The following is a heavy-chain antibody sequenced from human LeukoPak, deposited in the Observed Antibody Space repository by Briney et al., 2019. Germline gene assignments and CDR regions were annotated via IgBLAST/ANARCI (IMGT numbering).Heavy chain of an antibody. J-gene: IGHJ2*01. CDR3: ATDLAGAANYWFFDL. D-gene: IGHD2-15*01. CDR2: FDPEDGET. CDR1: GYTLTELS. V-gene: IGHV1-24*01. Sequence: ASVKVSCKVSGYTLTELSMHWVRQAPGKGLEWMGGFDPEDGETIYAQKFQGRVTMTEDTSTDTAYMELSSLRSEDTVVYYCATDLAGAANYWFFDLWGRGTLVTVSS.